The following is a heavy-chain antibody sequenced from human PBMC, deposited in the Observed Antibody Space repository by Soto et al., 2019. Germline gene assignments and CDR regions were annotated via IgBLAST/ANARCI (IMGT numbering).Heavy chain of an antibody. J-gene: IGHJ4*02. D-gene: IGHD5-12*01. CDR1: GYTFTSYY. CDR2: INPSGGST. Sequence: ASVKVSCKASGYTFTSYYMHWVRQAPGQGLEWMGIINPSGGSTSYAQKFQGRVTMTRDTSTSTVYMELGSLRSEDTAVYYCARAERWNFSWLRPSSYYFDYWGQGTLVTVSS. CDR3: ARAERWNFSWLRPSSYYFDY. V-gene: IGHV1-46*01.